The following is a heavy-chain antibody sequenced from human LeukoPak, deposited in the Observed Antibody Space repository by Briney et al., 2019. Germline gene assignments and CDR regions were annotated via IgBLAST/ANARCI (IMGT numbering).Heavy chain of an antibody. J-gene: IGHJ4*02. D-gene: IGHD6-19*01. CDR3: ARGNPYSSGWLVY. CDR1: GGSISSYY. V-gene: IGHV4-59*12. Sequence: SETLSLTRTVSGGSISSYYWSWIRQPPGKGLEWIGYIYYSGSTNYNPSLKSRVTISVDTSKNQFSLKLSSVTAADTAVYYCARGNPYSSGWLVYWGQGTPVTVSS. CDR2: IYYSGST.